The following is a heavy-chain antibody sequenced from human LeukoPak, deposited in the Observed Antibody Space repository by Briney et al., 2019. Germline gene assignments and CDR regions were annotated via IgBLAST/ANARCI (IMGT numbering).Heavy chain of an antibody. CDR3: ARGFYYFDD. CDR2: LSHSGSS. D-gene: IGHD3-3*01. V-gene: IGHV4-59*02. J-gene: IGHJ4*02. CDR1: GGSVSSYY. Sequence: PSETLSLTCTVSGGSVSSYYWSWIRRPPGTGLEWIAYLSHSGSSDSNPSLTSRVTTLVDTSKNQFSLKLTSVTAADTAVYYCARGFYYFDDWGQGTLVTVSS.